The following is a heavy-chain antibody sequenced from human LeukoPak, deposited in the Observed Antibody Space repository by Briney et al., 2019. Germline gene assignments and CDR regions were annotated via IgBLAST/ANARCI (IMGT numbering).Heavy chain of an antibody. CDR1: GFIFSNYA. CDR3: ARDDTHYGSSGSFYDAFDI. J-gene: IGHJ3*02. D-gene: IGHD3-22*01. Sequence: GGSLRLSCAASGFIFSNYAMTWVRRAPGKGLEWVANIRRDGSETHYVDSVMGRFTISRDNAKNSLYLQMNSLRAEDTAVYYCARDDTHYGSSGSFYDAFDIWGQGTMVTVSS. V-gene: IGHV3-7*01. CDR2: IRRDGSET.